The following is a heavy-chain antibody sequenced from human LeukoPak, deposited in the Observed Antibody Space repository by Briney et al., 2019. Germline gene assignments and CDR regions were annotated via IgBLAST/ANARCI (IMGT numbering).Heavy chain of an antibody. CDR3: AKDEGWLLAPAPFGY. V-gene: IGHV3-66*01. J-gene: IGHJ4*02. CDR2: IYSGGRT. CDR1: GFTVSSNY. D-gene: IGHD2-15*01. Sequence: GGSLRLSCAASGFTVSSNYMSWVRQAPGKGLEWVSVIYSGGRTYYADSVKGRFTISRDNSKNTLYLQMNSLKAEDTAVYYCAKDEGWLLAPAPFGYWGQGTLVTVSS.